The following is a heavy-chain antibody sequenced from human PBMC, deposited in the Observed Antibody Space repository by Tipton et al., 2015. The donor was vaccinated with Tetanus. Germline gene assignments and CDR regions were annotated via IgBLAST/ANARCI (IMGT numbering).Heavy chain of an antibody. CDR3: AKDLRQLVRVDAFDT. J-gene: IGHJ3*02. CDR1: GFTFSNYW. CDR2: IDQAGSDK. Sequence: SLRLSCAASGFTFSNYWMSWVRQAPGKGLEWVANIDQAGSDKYYVDSVKGRFTISRDNAKNSLFLQMDGLRAEDTAVYYCAKDLRQLVRVDAFDTWGQGTLVTVSS. D-gene: IGHD6-6*01. V-gene: IGHV3-7*03.